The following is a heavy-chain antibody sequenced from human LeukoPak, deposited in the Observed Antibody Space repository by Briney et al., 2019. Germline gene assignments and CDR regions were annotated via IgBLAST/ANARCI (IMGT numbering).Heavy chain of an antibody. CDR3: AQDPNVEGGY. D-gene: IGHD1-1*01. CDR1: GFSFVNSD. V-gene: IGHV3-23*01. Sequence: GGSRRLSCPASGFSFVNSDMNWFRHAPGEGPQWAPNINYTGSSTYHEDSVKGRFTSARDSAQIKLFLQMNGLIAEDTALYYCAQDPNVEGGYWGQGTLVTVPS. J-gene: IGHJ4*02. CDR2: INYTGSST.